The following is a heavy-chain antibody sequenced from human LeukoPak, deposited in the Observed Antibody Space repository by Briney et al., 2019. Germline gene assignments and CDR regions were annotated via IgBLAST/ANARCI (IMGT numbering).Heavy chain of an antibody. Sequence: AGGSLRLSCAASGFTFRKYWLHWVRQAPGKGLVWVSRINPDDGSTSYADSVKGRFTISRDSAKSTLYLQMNSLRAEDTAVYYCLTIVETDLDAFDIWGQGTKVTVSS. J-gene: IGHJ3*02. D-gene: IGHD2-21*01. CDR3: LTIVETDLDAFDI. CDR1: GFTFRKYW. V-gene: IGHV3-74*01. CDR2: INPDDGST.